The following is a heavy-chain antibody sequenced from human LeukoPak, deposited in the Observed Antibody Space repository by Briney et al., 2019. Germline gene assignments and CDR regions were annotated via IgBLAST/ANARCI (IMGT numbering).Heavy chain of an antibody. V-gene: IGHV7-4-1*02. CDR3: VRGTPTPGMDY. J-gene: IGHJ4*02. CDR2: IDTATGNP. D-gene: IGHD3-10*01. CDR1: GYPFSAHF. Sequence: ASVKVSCKASGYPFSAHFLNWVRQAPGQGLEWMGNIDTATGNPRYAQDFTGRFVFSLDTSVSTAYLQITSLKADDTAAYYCVRGTPTPGMDYWGQGTQVTVSS.